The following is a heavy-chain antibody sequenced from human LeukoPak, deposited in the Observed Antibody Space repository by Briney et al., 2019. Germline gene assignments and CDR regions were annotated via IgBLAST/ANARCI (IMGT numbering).Heavy chain of an antibody. V-gene: IGHV6-1*01. CDR1: GDSVSSKNPA. Sequence: SQTLSLTCAIAGDSVSSKNPAWNWIRQSPSRGLEWLGRTYYRSKWSFDYAVSVEGRITIKPDTSKNQFSLQLNSVTPEDTAVYYCARSMSNGGFRLDYWGQGSLVTASS. D-gene: IGHD4-11*01. CDR3: ARSMSNGGFRLDY. J-gene: IGHJ4*02. CDR2: TYYRSKWSF.